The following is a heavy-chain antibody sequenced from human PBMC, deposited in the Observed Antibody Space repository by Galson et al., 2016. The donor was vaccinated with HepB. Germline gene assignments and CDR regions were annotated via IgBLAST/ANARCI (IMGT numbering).Heavy chain of an antibody. CDR1: GFSFSTYW. CDR2: ISLDGSVT. D-gene: IGHD5-24*01. J-gene: IGHJ4*01. CDR3: GASRDGYIDY. V-gene: IGHV3-74*01. Sequence: SLRLSCAASGFSFSTYWIHWVRQAPGKGLVWVSRISLDGSVTIYGDSVKGRFSTSRDNAKNTLFLQMNSLRAEDTAVYYCGASRDGYIDYWGQGALVTISS.